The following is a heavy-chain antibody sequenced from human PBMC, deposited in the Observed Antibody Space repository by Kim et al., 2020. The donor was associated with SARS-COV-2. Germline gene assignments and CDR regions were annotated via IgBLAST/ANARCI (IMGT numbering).Heavy chain of an antibody. V-gene: IGHV1-8*02. CDR2: MSPYSGDT. CDR3: ARNLPLTGNFDY. J-gene: IGHJ4*02. Sequence: ASVKVSCKASGYTFTSYDFNWMRQTTGRGLEWMGWMSPYSGDTGYAKKFQGRVTLTGDTSISTAYMELSSLTSEDTAVYYCARNLPLTGNFDYWGQGTLVTVSS. CDR1: GYTFTSYD.